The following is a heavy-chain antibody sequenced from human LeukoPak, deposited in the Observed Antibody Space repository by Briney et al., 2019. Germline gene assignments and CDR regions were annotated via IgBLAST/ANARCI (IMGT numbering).Heavy chain of an antibody. CDR2: ITTDSSTI. J-gene: IGHJ3*02. Sequence: AGGSLRLSCAASGFTFHTYSMNWVRQAPGKGLEWVSYITTDSSTIYYAGSVKGRFTISRDNAKNSLYLQMNSLRAEDTAVYYCARVRSSYYYESSGYYHYDAFDIWGQGTMVTVSS. V-gene: IGHV3-48*04. CDR3: ARVRSSYYYESSGYYHYDAFDI. CDR1: GFTFHTYS. D-gene: IGHD3-22*01.